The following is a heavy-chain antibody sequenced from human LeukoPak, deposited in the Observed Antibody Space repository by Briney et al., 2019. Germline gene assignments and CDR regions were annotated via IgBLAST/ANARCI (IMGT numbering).Heavy chain of an antibody. CDR3: ARGRSGSRANFDY. V-gene: IGHV4-59*01. D-gene: IGHD3-3*01. CDR2: IYDSGNT. CDR1: GGSISSYY. Sequence: SETLSLTCTVSGGSISSYYWSWIRQPPGKGLEWIGNIYDSGNTNYNPSLKSRVTISGDTSKNQFSLRLSSVTAADTAVYYCARGRSGSRANFDYWGQGTLVTVSS. J-gene: IGHJ4*02.